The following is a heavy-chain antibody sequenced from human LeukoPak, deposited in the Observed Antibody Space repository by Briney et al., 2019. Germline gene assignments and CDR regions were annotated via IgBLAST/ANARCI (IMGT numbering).Heavy chain of an antibody. Sequence: PSETLSLTCTVSGGFISSYYWTWIRQPPGKGLEWIGYIYSSGSTSYSPSLKSRVTISVDTSKNQFSLKLSSVTAADTAVYYCARGRSYFDYWGQGTLVTVSS. CDR2: IYSSGST. CDR3: ARGRSYFDY. CDR1: GGFISSYY. V-gene: IGHV4-59*01. J-gene: IGHJ4*02.